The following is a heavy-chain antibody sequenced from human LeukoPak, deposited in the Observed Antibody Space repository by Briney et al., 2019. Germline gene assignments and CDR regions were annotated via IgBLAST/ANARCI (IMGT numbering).Heavy chain of an antibody. CDR2: ISSSGSST. D-gene: IGHD6-19*01. CDR1: GFTFSSYA. CDR3: ATQRSGWHYFDY. V-gene: IGHV3-23*01. J-gene: IGHJ4*02. Sequence: PGGSLRLSCAASGFTFSSYAMTWVRQAPAKGLEWVSSISSSGSSTYYADSVKGRFTISRDNSKNTLFLQMNSLRAEDTAVYYCATQRSGWHYFDYWGQGTLVTVSS.